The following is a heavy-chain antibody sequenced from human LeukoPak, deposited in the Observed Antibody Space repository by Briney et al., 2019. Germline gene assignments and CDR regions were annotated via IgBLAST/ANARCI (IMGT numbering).Heavy chain of an antibody. D-gene: IGHD4-17*01. CDR2: IYYSGST. CDR1: GGSISSSSYN. Sequence: SETLSLTCTVSGGSISSSSYNWGWIRQPPGKGLEWIGSIYYSGSTYYNPSLKSRVTISVDTSKNQFSLKLSSVTAADTAVYYCARIPDYGDYYFDYWGQGTLVTVSS. V-gene: IGHV4-39*01. CDR3: ARIPDYGDYYFDY. J-gene: IGHJ4*02.